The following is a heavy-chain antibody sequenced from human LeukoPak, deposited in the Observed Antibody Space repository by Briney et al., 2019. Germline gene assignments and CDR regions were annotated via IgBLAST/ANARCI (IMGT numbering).Heavy chain of an antibody. V-gene: IGHV3-23*01. CDR1: GFTFSNYA. J-gene: IGHJ4*02. D-gene: IGHD2-15*01. CDR2: LSGSGVST. CDR3: ARDFAEYCSGGSCQAFDY. Sequence: PGGSLRLSCAASGFTFSNYAMNWVRQAPGKGLEWVSGLSGSGVSTYDADSVKGRFTISRYNAKNSLYLQMNSLRAEDTAVYYCARDFAEYCSGGSCQAFDYWGQGTLVTVSS.